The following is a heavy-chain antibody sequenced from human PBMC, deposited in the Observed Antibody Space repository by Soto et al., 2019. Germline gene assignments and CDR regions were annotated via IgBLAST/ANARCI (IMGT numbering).Heavy chain of an antibody. CDR1: GFTLSDNW. Sequence: PGGSLRLSCAASGFTLSDNWIHWVRRAPGKGLVWVSRINSDGSSVTYADSVKGRFTFSRDNAKNTLYLQMDSLRVEDTAMYYCVRAPEQRPFDYWGQETLVTVSS. J-gene: IGHJ4*02. CDR2: INSDGSSV. CDR3: VRAPEQRPFDY. V-gene: IGHV3-74*03. D-gene: IGHD6-25*01.